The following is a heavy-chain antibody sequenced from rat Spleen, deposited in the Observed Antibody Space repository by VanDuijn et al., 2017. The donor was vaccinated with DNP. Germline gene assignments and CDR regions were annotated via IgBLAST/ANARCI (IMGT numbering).Heavy chain of an antibody. Sequence: EVQLVETGGGLVQPGRSLQLSCVASGFTFSSYWMYWIRQAPGKGLEWVASINTDGGTTYYRDSVKGRFTFSRDNAENTVYLQMNSLRSGDTATYYCARDYHSTPHAMDAWGQGTSVTVSS. V-gene: IGHV5-58*01. J-gene: IGHJ4*01. CDR3: ARDYHSTPHAMDA. D-gene: IGHD1-2*01. CDR2: INTDGGTT. CDR1: GFTFSSYW.